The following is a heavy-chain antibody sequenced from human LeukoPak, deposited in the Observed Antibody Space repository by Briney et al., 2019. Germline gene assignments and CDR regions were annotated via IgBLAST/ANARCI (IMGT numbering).Heavy chain of an antibody. Sequence: ASVKVSCKASGYTFTGYYMHWVRQAPGQGLEWMGWINPNSGGTIYAQKFQGRVTMTRDTSISTAYMELRRLRSDDTAVYYCARDQRSGISCYWGTFDYWGQGTLVTVSS. D-gene: IGHD2-15*01. CDR3: ARDQRSGISCYWGTFDY. J-gene: IGHJ4*02. CDR2: INPNSGGT. V-gene: IGHV1-2*02. CDR1: GYTFTGYY.